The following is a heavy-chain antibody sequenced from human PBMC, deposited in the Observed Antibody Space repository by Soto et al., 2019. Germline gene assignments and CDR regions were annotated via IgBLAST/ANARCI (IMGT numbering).Heavy chain of an antibody. V-gene: IGHV3-33*01. J-gene: IGHJ5*02. CDR1: GFTFSSYG. CDR3: ARDLGGSSWYHGWFDP. CDR2: IWYDGSNK. Sequence: ESGGGVVQPGRSLRLSCAASGFTFSSYGMHWVRQAPGKGLEWVAVIWYDGSNKYYADSVKGRFTISRDNSKNTLYLQMNSLRAEDTAVYYCARDLGGSSWYHGWFDPWGQGTLVTVSS. D-gene: IGHD6-13*01.